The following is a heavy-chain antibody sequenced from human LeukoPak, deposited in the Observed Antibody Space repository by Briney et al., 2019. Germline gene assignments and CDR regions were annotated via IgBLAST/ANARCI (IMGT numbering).Heavy chain of an antibody. CDR3: ARLVDSSGYTDFDY. Sequence: ASVKVSCKASGYTFTSYAMHWVRQAPGQRLEWMGWINADNGNTKYSQKFQGRVTITRDTSASTAYMELSSLRSEDTAVYYCARLVDSSGYTDFDYWGQGTLVTVSS. CDR2: INADNGNT. V-gene: IGHV1-3*01. J-gene: IGHJ4*02. CDR1: GYTFTSYA. D-gene: IGHD3-22*01.